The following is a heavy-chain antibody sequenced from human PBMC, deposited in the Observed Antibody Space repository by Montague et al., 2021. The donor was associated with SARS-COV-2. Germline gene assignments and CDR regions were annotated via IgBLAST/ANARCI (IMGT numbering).Heavy chain of an antibody. CDR3: ARGLWFGELLSLYYYGMDV. V-gene: IGHV6-1*01. D-gene: IGHD3-10*01. CDR2: TYYRSKWYN. J-gene: IGHJ6*02. CDR1: GDSVSSNSAA. Sequence: CAISGDSVSSNSAAWNWIRQSPSRGLEWLGRTYYRSKWYNDYAVSVKSRITINPDTSKNQSSLQLNSVTPEDTAVYYCARGLWFGELLSLYYYGMDVRGQGTTVTVSS.